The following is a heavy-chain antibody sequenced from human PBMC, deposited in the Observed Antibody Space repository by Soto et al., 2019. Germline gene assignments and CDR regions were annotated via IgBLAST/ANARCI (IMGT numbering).Heavy chain of an antibody. J-gene: IGHJ6*02. D-gene: IGHD5-18*01. CDR2: ISNDGRNK. CDR3: ARDGGAMVPFGMDV. Sequence: QSGGSLRLSCAACAFTFSNYGMHWVRQAPGKGLEWVAVISNDGRNKNGADSVRGRFTISRDNSKNTLYLQMDSLRAEDTAVYYCARDGGAMVPFGMDVWGQGTTVTVSS. V-gene: IGHV3-30*03. CDR1: AFTFSNYG.